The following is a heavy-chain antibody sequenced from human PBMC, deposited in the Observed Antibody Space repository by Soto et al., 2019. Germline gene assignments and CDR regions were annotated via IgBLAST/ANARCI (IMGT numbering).Heavy chain of an antibody. CDR1: GGSTSSGGYS. V-gene: IGHV4-30-2*01. D-gene: IGHD4-17*01. J-gene: IGHJ4*02. Sequence: QLPLQESGSGLVKPSQTLSLTCGVSGGSTSSGGYSWSWIRQPPGKGLEWIGYIYHSGSTYYNPSLKSRVTISEDRSKNQFSLKLSSVTAADTAVYYCARGMTTVTTLDYWGQGTLVTVSS. CDR2: IYHSGST. CDR3: ARGMTTVTTLDY.